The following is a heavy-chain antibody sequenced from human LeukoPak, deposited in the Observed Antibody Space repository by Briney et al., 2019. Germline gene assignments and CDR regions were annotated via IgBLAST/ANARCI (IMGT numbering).Heavy chain of an antibody. V-gene: IGHV3-30*18. CDR3: AKDLKGARGYFDY. D-gene: IGHD1-26*01. J-gene: IGHJ4*02. CDR2: ISYDGSNK. CDR1: GFTFSSYG. Sequence: GGSLRLSCAASGFTFSSYGMHWVRQAPGKGLEWVAVISYDGSNKYYADSVKGRFPISRDNSKNTLYLQMDSLRAEDTAVYYCAKDLKGARGYFDYWGQGTLVTVSS.